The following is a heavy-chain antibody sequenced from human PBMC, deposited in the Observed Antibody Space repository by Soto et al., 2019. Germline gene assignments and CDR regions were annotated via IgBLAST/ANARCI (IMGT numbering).Heavy chain of an antibody. CDR1: GGSISTYY. CDR2: VYSSGST. Sequence: LSLTCTVSGGSISTYYWSWIRQPAGKGLEWIGRVYSSGSTNYNPSLKSRVTMSVDTSKNQCSLKLNSVTAADTAVYYCAGGAAADYFDYWGQGTLVTVSS. J-gene: IGHJ4*02. D-gene: IGHD6-13*01. V-gene: IGHV4-4*07. CDR3: AGGAAADYFDY.